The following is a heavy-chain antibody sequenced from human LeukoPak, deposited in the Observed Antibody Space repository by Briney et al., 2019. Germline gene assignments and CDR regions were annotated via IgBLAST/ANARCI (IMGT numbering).Heavy chain of an antibody. V-gene: IGHV7-4-1*02. Sequence: ASVKVSCKTSGYTFTDFGINWVRQAPGQGLEWMGWINTNTGNPTYAQGFTGRFVFSLDTSVSTAYLQISSLKAEDTAMYYCARGVGSGSYHPYNWFDPWGQGTLVTVSS. CDR3: ARGVGSGSYHPYNWFDP. J-gene: IGHJ5*02. D-gene: IGHD3-10*01. CDR2: INTNTGNP. CDR1: GYTFTDFG.